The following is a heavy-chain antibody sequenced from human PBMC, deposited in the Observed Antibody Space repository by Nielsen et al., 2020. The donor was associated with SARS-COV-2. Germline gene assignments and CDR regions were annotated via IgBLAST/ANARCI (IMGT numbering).Heavy chain of an antibody. J-gene: IGHJ4*02. V-gene: IGHV3-74*01. D-gene: IGHD3-10*01. CDR1: GFTFSNAW. CDR2: INFDGSST. CDR3: ARWGSGSSYYFDY. Sequence: GESLKISCAASGFTFSNAWMSWVRHAPGKGLVWVSRINFDGSSTSYADSVKGRFTISRDNAKNTLYLQMNSLRAEDTAVYYCARWGSGSSYYFDYWGQGTLVTVSS.